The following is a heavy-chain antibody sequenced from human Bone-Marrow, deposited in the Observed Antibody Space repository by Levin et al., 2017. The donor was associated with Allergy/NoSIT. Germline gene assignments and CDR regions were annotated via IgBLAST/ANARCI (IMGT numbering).Heavy chain of an antibody. CDR2: IYYSGNT. D-gene: IGHD5-18*01. Sequence: SETLSLTCTVSGGSISRYYWSWIRQPPGKGLEWIGYIYYSGNTNYNPSLKSRVTISVDTSKNQFSLKMSSVTAADTAIYYCARQPVDTAAFDHWGQGALVTVSS. CDR3: ARQPVDTAAFDH. V-gene: IGHV4-59*01. J-gene: IGHJ4*02. CDR1: GGSISRYY.